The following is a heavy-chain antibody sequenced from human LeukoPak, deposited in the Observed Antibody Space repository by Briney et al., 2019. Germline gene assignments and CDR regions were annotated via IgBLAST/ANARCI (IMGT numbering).Heavy chain of an antibody. J-gene: IGHJ6*02. CDR2: IYYSGTT. Sequence: SETLSLTCTVSGGSISSYYWSWIRQPPGKGLEWIGYIYYSGTTNYNPSLKSRVTISVDTSKNQFSLKLSSVTAADTAVYYCARLNDHLPDAMNPDYYYYGLDVWGQGTTVTVSS. V-gene: IGHV4-59*08. CDR3: ARLNDHLPDAMNPDYYYYGLDV. D-gene: IGHD2-2*01. CDR1: GGSISSYY.